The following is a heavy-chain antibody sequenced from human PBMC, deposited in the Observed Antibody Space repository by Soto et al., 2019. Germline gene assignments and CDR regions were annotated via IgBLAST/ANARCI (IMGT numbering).Heavy chain of an antibody. V-gene: IGHV3-48*01. Sequence: GGSLRLSCAASGFTFSSYSMNWVRQAPGKGLEWVSYISSSSSTIYYADSVKGRFTISRDNAKNSLYLQMNSLRAADTAVYYCARGEPRRFLEWSYFDPWGQGILVTVSS. CDR3: ARGEPRRFLEWSYFDP. CDR1: GFTFSSYS. D-gene: IGHD3-3*01. J-gene: IGHJ5*02. CDR2: ISSSSSTI.